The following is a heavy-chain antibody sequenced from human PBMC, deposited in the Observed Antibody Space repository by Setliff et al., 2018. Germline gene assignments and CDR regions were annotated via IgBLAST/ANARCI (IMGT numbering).Heavy chain of an antibody. CDR2: IYYSGST. CDR1: GGSISSYY. V-gene: IGHV4-59*08. D-gene: IGHD3-10*01. Sequence: SETLSLTCTVSGGSISSYYWSWIRQPPGKGLEWIGYIYYSGSTYYNPSLKSRVTISVDTSKNQFSLKLSSVTAADTAVYYCATRMPDYYGSGGNWFDPWGQGTLVTVS. CDR3: ATRMPDYYGSGGNWFDP. J-gene: IGHJ5*02.